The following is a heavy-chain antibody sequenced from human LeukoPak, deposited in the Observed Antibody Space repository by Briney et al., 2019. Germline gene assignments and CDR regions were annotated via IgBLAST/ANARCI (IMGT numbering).Heavy chain of an antibody. J-gene: IGHJ3*02. CDR2: IIPIFGTA. V-gene: IGHV1-69*13. Sequence: SVKVSCKASGYTFTGYYMHWVRQAPGQGLEWMGGIIPIFGTANYAQKFQGRVTITADESTSTAYMELSSLRSEDTAVYYCARVVVAATNTYDAFDIWGQGSMVT. CDR1: GYTFTGYY. CDR3: ARVVVAATNTYDAFDI. D-gene: IGHD2-15*01.